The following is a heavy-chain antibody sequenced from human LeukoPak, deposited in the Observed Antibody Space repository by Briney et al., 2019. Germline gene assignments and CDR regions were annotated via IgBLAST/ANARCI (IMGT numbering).Heavy chain of an antibody. CDR2: IIPILGIA. V-gene: IGHV1-69*04. Sequence: SVKVSCKASGGTFSSYAISWVRQAPGQGLEWMGRIIPILGIANYAQKFQGRVTITADKSTSTAYMELSSLRSEGTAVYYCERDQVASLDYWGQGTLVTVSS. CDR3: ERDQVASLDY. D-gene: IGHD5-12*01. CDR1: GGTFSSYA. J-gene: IGHJ4*02.